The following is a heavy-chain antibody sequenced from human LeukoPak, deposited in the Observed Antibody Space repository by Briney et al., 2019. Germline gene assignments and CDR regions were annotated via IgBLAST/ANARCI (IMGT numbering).Heavy chain of an antibody. Sequence: PSETLSLTCSVSGGSISSYFWTWIRQPPGKGLEWIGYISYSGSTNYNPSLKSRVTISVDTSKNQFSLKLSSVTAADTAVYYCAKGNRGLLWFGESMLGAFDIWGQGTMVTVSS. V-gene: IGHV4-59*01. CDR3: AKGNRGLLWFGESMLGAFDI. CDR1: GGSISSYF. D-gene: IGHD3-10*01. CDR2: ISYSGST. J-gene: IGHJ3*02.